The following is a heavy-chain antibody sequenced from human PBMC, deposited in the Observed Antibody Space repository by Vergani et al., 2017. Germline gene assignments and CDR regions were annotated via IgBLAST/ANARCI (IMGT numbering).Heavy chain of an antibody. V-gene: IGHV4-31*03. J-gene: IGHJ1*01. Sequence: QVQLQESGPGLVKPSQTLSLTCTVSGGSISSGGYYWSWIRQHPGKGLGWIGYIYYSGSTYYNPSLKSRVTISVDTSKNQFSLKLSSVTAADTAVYYCARAAGSSWPKNEYFQHWGQGTLVTVSS. CDR3: ARAAGSSWPKNEYFQH. D-gene: IGHD6-13*01. CDR1: GGSISSGGYY. CDR2: IYYSGST.